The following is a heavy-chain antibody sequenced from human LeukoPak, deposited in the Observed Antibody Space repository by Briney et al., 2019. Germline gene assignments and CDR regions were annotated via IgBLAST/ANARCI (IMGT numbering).Heavy chain of an antibody. V-gene: IGHV4-39*07. CDR1: GGSISSSSYY. CDR3: ARRVRYSYGYNWFDP. CDR2: INHSGST. D-gene: IGHD5-18*01. Sequence: PSETLSLTCSVSGGSISSSSYYWGWIRQPPGKGLEWIGEINHSGSTNYNPSLKSRVTISVDTSKNQFSLKLSSVTAADTAVYYCARRVRYSYGYNWFDPWGQGTLVTVSS. J-gene: IGHJ5*02.